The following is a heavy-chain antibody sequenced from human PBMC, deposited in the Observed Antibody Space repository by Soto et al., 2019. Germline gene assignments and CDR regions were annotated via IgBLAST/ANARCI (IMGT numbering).Heavy chain of an antibody. CDR2: ISSSGSTI. V-gene: IGHV3-48*03. D-gene: IGHD6-13*01. CDR1: GFTFSSYE. CDR3: ARELREYSSSWSVYYYYGMDV. Sequence: EVQLVESGGGLVQPGGSLRLSCAASGFTFSSYEMNWVRQAPGKGLEWDSYISSSGSTIYYADSVKGRFTISRDNAKNSLYLQMNSLRAEDTAVYYCARELREYSSSWSVYYYYGMDVWGQGTTVTVSS. J-gene: IGHJ6*02.